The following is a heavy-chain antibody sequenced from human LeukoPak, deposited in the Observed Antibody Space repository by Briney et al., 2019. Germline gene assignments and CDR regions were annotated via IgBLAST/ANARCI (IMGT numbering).Heavy chain of an antibody. Sequence: GGSLRLSCAASGFTFSDYYMSWIRQAPGKGLEWVSYISSSGSTIYYADSVKGRFTISRDNAKNSLYLQMNSLRAEDTAVYYCASSSTFSLYYFDYWGQGTLVTVSS. V-gene: IGHV3-11*04. CDR2: ISSSGSTI. D-gene: IGHD2-2*01. CDR3: ASSSTFSLYYFDY. J-gene: IGHJ4*02. CDR1: GFTFSDYY.